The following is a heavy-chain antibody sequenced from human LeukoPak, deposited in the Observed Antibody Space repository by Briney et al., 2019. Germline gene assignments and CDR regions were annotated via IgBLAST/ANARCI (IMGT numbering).Heavy chain of an antibody. V-gene: IGHV3-11*04. J-gene: IGHJ5*02. D-gene: IGHD3-3*01. Sequence: GGSLRPSCAASGFTFSDYYMSWIRQAPGKGLEWVSYISSSGSTIYYADSVKGRFTISRDNAKNSLYLQMNSLRAEDTAVYYCATRPDFWSGYSNWFDPWGQGTLVTVSS. CDR2: ISSSGSTI. CDR1: GFTFSDYY. CDR3: ATRPDFWSGYSNWFDP.